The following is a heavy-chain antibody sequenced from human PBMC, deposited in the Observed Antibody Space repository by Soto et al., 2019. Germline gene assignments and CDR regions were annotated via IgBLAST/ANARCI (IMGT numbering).Heavy chain of an antibody. CDR3: ATYGSGSYYFGYRYYYYGMDV. V-gene: IGHV1-24*01. D-gene: IGHD3-10*01. J-gene: IGHJ6*02. CDR2: FDPEDGET. CDR1: GYTLTELS. Sequence: ASVKVSCKVSGYTLTELSMHWVRQAPGKGLEWMGGFDPEDGETIYAQKFQGRVTMTEDTSTDTAYMELSSLRSEDTAVYYCATYGSGSYYFGYRYYYYGMDVWGQGTMVTVSS.